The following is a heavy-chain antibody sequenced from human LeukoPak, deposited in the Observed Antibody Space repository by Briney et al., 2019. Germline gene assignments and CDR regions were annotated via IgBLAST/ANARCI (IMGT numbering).Heavy chain of an antibody. J-gene: IGHJ4*02. V-gene: IGHV3-64D*09. Sequence: PGGSLRLSCSASGFTFSSYAMHWVRQAPGKGLEHVSGISSNGGSTYYADSVKGRFTISRDNSKNTLYLQMSSLRADDTAVYYCVKDYNWNIFHYWGQGTLVTVSS. D-gene: IGHD1/OR15-1a*01. CDR2: ISSNGGST. CDR3: VKDYNWNIFHY. CDR1: GFTFSSYA.